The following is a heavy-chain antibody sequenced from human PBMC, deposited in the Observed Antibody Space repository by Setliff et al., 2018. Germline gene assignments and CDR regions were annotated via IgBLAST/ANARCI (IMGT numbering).Heavy chain of an antibody. V-gene: IGHV4-30-4*01. J-gene: IGHJ3*02. CDR2: ISAYTGRA. Sequence: TLSLTCTVSGGSIRSGNDLWSWLRQSPGKGLEWIAYISAYTGRAYYNPSLQSRAALSADTSKSQFSLRLTSVTAADTAVYYCAREVIDPVSSDAFDIWGQGRMVTVS. D-gene: IGHD4-4*01. CDR1: GGSIRSGNDL. CDR3: AREVIDPVSSDAFDI.